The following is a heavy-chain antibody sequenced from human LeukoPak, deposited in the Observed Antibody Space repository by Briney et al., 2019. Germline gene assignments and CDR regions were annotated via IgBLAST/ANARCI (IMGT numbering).Heavy chain of an antibody. CDR1: GYTLTELS. CDR3: ARGDPYCGGDCYSELRPGGLYYYYMDV. V-gene: IGHV1-24*01. J-gene: IGHJ6*03. CDR2: FDPEDGET. Sequence: ASVKVSCKVSGYTLTELSMHWVRQAPGKGLEWMGGFDPEDGETIYAQKFQGRVTITADESTSTAYMELSSLRSEDTAVYYCARGDPYCGGDCYSELRPGGLYYYYMDVWGKGTTVTVSS. D-gene: IGHD2-21*01.